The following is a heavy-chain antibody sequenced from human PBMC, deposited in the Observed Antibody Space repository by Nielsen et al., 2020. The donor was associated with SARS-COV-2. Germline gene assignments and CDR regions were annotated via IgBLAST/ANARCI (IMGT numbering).Heavy chain of an antibody. J-gene: IGHJ4*02. CDR1: GYTFTTYY. CDR2: INPSGGST. CDR3: ARGHYGDYSVDY. V-gene: IGHV1-46*01. D-gene: IGHD4-17*01. Sequence: ASVKVSCKASGYTFTTYYMHWVRQAPGQGLEWMGIINPSGGSTSYAQKFQGRVTMTRDTSTTTVYMELSSLRSEDTALYYCARGHYGDYSVDYWGQGTLVTVSS.